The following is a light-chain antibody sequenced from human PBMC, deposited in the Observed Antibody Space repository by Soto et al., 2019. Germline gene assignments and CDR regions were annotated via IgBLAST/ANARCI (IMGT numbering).Light chain of an antibody. CDR2: EVS. Sequence: QSVLTQPASVSGSPGQSLTISCTGTSSDVGRYNYVSWYQHHPGKAPKLMIYEVSNRPSGVSNRFSGSKSGNTASLTISGLPAEDEADYYCTSYRSGSTPVVFGGGTKLTVL. V-gene: IGLV2-14*01. J-gene: IGLJ2*01. CDR3: TSYRSGSTPVV. CDR1: SSDVGRYNY.